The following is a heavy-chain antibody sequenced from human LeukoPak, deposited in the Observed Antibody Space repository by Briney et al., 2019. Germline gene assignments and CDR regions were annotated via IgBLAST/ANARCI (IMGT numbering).Heavy chain of an antibody. Sequence: PGGSLRLSCAASGFTLSHAWMTWVRQAPGKGLEWVGRIKSKTDAGTTDYAAPVKGRFTTSRDDSADTLYLQMDSLKSEDTAVYYCTTGDSGYQFDYWGQGTLVTVSS. V-gene: IGHV3-15*01. J-gene: IGHJ4*02. D-gene: IGHD5-12*01. CDR2: IKSKTDAGTT. CDR3: TTGDSGYQFDY. CDR1: GFTLSHAW.